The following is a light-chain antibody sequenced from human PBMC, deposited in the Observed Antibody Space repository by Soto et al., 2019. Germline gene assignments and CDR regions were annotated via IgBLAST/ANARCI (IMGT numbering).Light chain of an antibody. CDR1: QGISSY. V-gene: IGKV1-8*01. J-gene: IGKJ1*01. CDR3: QQYYSYAVT. CDR2: AAS. Sequence: AIRMTQSPSSFSASTGDRVTITCRASQGISSYLAWYQQKPGKAPKLLIYAASTLQSGVPSRFSGSGSGTDFTLTISCLQSEDFATYYCQQYYSYAVTFGQGTKVDIK.